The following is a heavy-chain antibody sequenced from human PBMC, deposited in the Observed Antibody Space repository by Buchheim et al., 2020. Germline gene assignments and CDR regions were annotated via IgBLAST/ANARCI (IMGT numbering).Heavy chain of an antibody. D-gene: IGHD1-26*01. Sequence: QVQLVQSGAEVKKPGSSVKVSCKASGGTFNSYVISWVRQAPGQGLEWLGGSIPVFRKPHYAQKFQGRVTITADESTNTAYMELSSLRSEDTAVYYCAKGALGGSWPGYYYYYIMDIWGRGTT. V-gene: IGHV1-69*01. J-gene: IGHJ6*02. CDR2: SIPVFRKP. CDR3: AKGALGGSWPGYYYYYIMDI. CDR1: GGTFNSYV.